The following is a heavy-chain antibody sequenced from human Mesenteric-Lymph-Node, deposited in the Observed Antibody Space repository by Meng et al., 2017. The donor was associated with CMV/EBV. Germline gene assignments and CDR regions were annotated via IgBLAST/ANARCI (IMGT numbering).Heavy chain of an antibody. CDR2: IYSAGGT. J-gene: IGHJ4*02. Sequence: GESLKISCAASGFTLSSYGMNWVRQAPGKGLEWVSVIYSAGGTYYADYVRGRFTISRDNSKNTLHLQMNSLSAEDTAVYYCARWRVGSYLDYWGQGTLVTVSS. D-gene: IGHD1-26*01. V-gene: IGHV3-23*03. CDR1: GFTLSSYG. CDR3: ARWRVGSYLDY.